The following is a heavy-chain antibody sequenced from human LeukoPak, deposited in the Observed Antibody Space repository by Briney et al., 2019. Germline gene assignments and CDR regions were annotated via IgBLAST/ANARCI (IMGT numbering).Heavy chain of an antibody. CDR2: INTNTGNP. CDR1: GYTFTFYA. V-gene: IGHV7-4-1*02. J-gene: IGHJ3*02. Sequence: GASVKVSCKASGYTFTFYAMNWVRQAPGQGLEWMGWINTNTGNPTYAQGFTGRFVFSLDTSVSTAYLQISSLKAEDTAVYYCARENVPGYSGYHDAFDIWGQGTMVTVSS. CDR3: ARENVPGYSGYHDAFDI. D-gene: IGHD5-12*01.